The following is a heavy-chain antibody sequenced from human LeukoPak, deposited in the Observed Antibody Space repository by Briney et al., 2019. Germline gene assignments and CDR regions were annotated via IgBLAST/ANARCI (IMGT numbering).Heavy chain of an antibody. J-gene: IGHJ4*02. V-gene: IGHV3-23*01. CDR2: IGDTGDST. Sequence: GGSLTLFCTPSVFPFSRFGVRWVREATGKGVEWVSSIGDTGDSTYYADSVKGRFTISRDNSESTLFRQMNGVRAEDTAIYFWATGAYCDHWGQGTLVTVST. CDR1: VFPFSRFG. CDR3: ATGAYCDH.